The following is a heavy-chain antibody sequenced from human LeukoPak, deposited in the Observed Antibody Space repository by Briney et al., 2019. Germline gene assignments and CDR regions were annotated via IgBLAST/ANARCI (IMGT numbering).Heavy chain of an antibody. CDR2: INHSGST. J-gene: IGHJ4*02. CDR1: GGSFSGYY. D-gene: IGHD6-19*01. CDR3: ARVSRTGIAVAGRRGYYFDY. V-gene: IGHV4-34*01. Sequence: SETLSLTCAVYGGSFSGYYWSWIRQPPGNGLEWIGEINHSGSTNYNPSLKSRVTISVDTSKNQFSLKLSSVTAADTAVYYCARVSRTGIAVAGRRGYYFDYWGQGTLVTVSS.